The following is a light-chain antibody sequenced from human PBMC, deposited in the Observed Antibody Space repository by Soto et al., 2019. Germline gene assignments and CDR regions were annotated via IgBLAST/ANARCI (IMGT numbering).Light chain of an antibody. Sequence: SYELTQPPSVSVSPGQTASITCSGDKLGDKYAFWNQQRPGQSPILVIYQDTKRPSGIPERFSGSNSGNTATLTISGTQAMDEADYYCQAWDSSTVVFGGGTKVTVL. CDR2: QDT. CDR1: KLGDKY. V-gene: IGLV3-1*01. J-gene: IGLJ2*01. CDR3: QAWDSSTVV.